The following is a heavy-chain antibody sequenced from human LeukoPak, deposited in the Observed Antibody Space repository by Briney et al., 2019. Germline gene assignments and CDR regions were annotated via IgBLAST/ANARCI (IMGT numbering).Heavy chain of an antibody. Sequence: GGSLRLSCAASGFTVSSRDMSWVRQAPGKGLEWVSVIHGDGSTYCADSVKGRFTISRDNSKNTLYIQMNSLRAEDTAVYYCARGESSDCTCIDYWGQGTVVSVSS. CDR2: IHGDGST. J-gene: IGHJ4*02. CDR1: GFTVSSRD. D-gene: IGHD2-21*02. CDR3: ARGESSDCTCIDY. V-gene: IGHV3-53*01.